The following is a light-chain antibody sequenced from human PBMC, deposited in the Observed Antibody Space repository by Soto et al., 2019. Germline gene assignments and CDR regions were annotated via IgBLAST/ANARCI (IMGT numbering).Light chain of an antibody. V-gene: IGKV3-20*01. J-gene: IGKJ5*01. CDR1: QTVSNNY. CDR2: GTS. CDR3: QQYGSSPPIT. Sequence: ETVLTQSPGSLSLSLGDRATLSCRASQTVSNNYLAWYQQKPGQAPRLLIYGTSNRATGIPDRFSGSGSGTDFTLTISRLEPEDFAVYYCQQYGSSPPITFGQGIRLEIK.